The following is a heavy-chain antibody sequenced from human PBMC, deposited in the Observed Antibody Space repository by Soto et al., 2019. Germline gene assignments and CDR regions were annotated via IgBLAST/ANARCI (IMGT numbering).Heavy chain of an antibody. J-gene: IGHJ3*02. CDR2: IDTRGGST. V-gene: IGHV1-46*01. CDR1: GYTFTRYN. D-gene: IGHD1-26*01. CDR3: ARDLLRDLLRGSFDI. Sequence: QAQLVQSGAEVKKPGASANISCKASGYTFTRYNIHWVRQAPGQGLEWMGLIDTRGGSTEYTQRFQGRVTMTRDTSTGTVYMELSSLGFEDTAVYYCARDLLRDLLRGSFDIWGQGTMVTVSS.